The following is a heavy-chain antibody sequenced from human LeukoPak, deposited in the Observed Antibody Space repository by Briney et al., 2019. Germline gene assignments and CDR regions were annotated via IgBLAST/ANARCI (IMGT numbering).Heavy chain of an antibody. V-gene: IGHV4-39*07. CDR2: IYYSGST. Sequence: SETLSLTCTVSGGSISSNSYYWGWIRQPPGKGLEWIGSIYYSGSTYYNPSLKSRVTISVDTSKNQFSLKLSSVTAADTAVYYCARGSWSLRGRYYYMDVWGKGTTVTVSS. J-gene: IGHJ6*03. CDR1: GGSISSNSYY. D-gene: IGHD6-13*01. CDR3: ARGSWSLRGRYYYMDV.